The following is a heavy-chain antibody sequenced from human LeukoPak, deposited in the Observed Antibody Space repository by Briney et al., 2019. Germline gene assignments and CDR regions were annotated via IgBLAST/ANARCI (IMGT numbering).Heavy chain of an antibody. CDR2: IWYDGSNK. Sequence: GGSLRLSCAASEFTFSSYGMHWVRQAPGKGLEWVAVIWYDGSNKYYADSVKGRFTISRDNSKNTLYLQMNSLRAEDTAVYYCARGSSSWYENWFDPWGQGTLVTVSS. V-gene: IGHV3-33*01. CDR3: ARGSSSWYENWFDP. D-gene: IGHD6-13*01. J-gene: IGHJ5*02. CDR1: EFTFSSYG.